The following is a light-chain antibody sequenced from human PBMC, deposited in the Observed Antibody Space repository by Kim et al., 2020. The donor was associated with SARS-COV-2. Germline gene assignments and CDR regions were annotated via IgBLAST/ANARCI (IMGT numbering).Light chain of an antibody. V-gene: IGKV2-29*02. CDR3: MQGIHRPLT. CDR2: KVS. J-gene: IGKJ4*01. CDR1: QSLLHSDGETY. Sequence: IVMTQTPLSLSVTPGQPASISCKSSQSLLHSDGETYMYWYLQKPGQSPQLLIYKVSSWFSGVPDRFSGRGSGTDFTLKISRVQAEDVGVYYCMQGIHRPLTFGGGTKVDIK.